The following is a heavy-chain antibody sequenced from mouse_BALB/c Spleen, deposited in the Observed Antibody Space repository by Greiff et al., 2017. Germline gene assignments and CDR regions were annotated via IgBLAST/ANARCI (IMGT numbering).Heavy chain of an antibody. J-gene: IGHJ4*01. Sequence: VPLKESGPSLVKPSQTLSLTCSVTGDSITSGYRNWIRKFPGNKLEYMGYISYRGSTYYNPSLKSRISITRDTSKDQYYLQLNSVTTEDTATYYCACDNYILYTMDYWGQGTSLTVSS. V-gene: IGHV3-8*02. D-gene: IGHD1-3*01. CDR1: GDSITSGY. CDR3: ACDNYILYTMDY. CDR2: ISYRGST.